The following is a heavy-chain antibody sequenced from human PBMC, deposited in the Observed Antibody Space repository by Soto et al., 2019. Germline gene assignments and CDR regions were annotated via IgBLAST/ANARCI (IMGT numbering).Heavy chain of an antibody. J-gene: IGHJ5*02. Sequence: QVQLVQSGAEVKKPGSSVKVSCKASGGTFSSYAISWVRQAPGQGLEWMGGIIPIFGTANYAQKFQGRVTITADESTSTAYMELSSLRSEDTAVYYCARVEELRYFDWFPPMGWFDPWGQGTLVTVSS. CDR2: IIPIFGTA. CDR3: ARVEELRYFDWFPPMGWFDP. CDR1: GGTFSSYA. D-gene: IGHD3-9*01. V-gene: IGHV1-69*01.